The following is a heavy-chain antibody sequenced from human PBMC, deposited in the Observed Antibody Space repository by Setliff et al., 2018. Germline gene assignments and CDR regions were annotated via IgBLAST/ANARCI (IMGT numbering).Heavy chain of an antibody. V-gene: IGHV4-59*08. D-gene: IGHD3-3*01. CDR2: IQKSGGT. CDR1: GVSISSYY. J-gene: IGHJ3*02. Sequence: PSETLSLTCNVSGVSISSYYWSWIRQPPGKGLESIGYIQKSGGTNYNPALKSRVTISVDTSKNQFSLRLSSVTAADTAVYYCASPRRDDLDSPFDAFDIWGQGTMV. CDR3: ASPRRDDLDSPFDAFDI.